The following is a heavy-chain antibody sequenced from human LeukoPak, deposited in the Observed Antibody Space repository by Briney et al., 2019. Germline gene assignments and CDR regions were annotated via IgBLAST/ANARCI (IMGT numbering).Heavy chain of an antibody. CDR3: ARDGAYYYGSGRRSPVSGDV. D-gene: IGHD3-10*01. CDR2: ISGYNGNT. J-gene: IGHJ6*04. CDR1: GYSFTRYG. V-gene: IGHV1-18*01. Sequence: ASVTVSCKASGYSFTRYGISWVRQAPGQGLEWMGWISGYNGNTNYAQKRQGRVTMTTDTSTSTAYMELRSLRSDDTAVYYCARDGAYYYGSGRRSPVSGDVWGKGTTVTVSS.